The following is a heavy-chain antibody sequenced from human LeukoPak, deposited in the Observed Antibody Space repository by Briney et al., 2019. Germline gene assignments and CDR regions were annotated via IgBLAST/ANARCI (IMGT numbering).Heavy chain of an antibody. CDR3: ARFNYGDHNDY. V-gene: IGHV4-39*01. Sequence: SETLSLTCTVSGGSISSSSYYWGWIRQPPGKGLEWIGSIYYSGSTYYNPSLKSRVTISVDTSKNQFSLKLSSVTAADTVVYYCARFNYGDHNDYWGQGTLVTVSS. CDR2: IYYSGST. D-gene: IGHD4-17*01. CDR1: GGSISSSSYY. J-gene: IGHJ4*02.